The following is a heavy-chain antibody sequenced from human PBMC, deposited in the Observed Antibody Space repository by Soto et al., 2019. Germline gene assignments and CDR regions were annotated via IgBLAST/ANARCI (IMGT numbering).Heavy chain of an antibody. D-gene: IGHD3-16*01. CDR2: ISASGGST. CDR1: GFTFNNYA. CDR3: EKTHLAGGFDY. V-gene: IGHV3-23*01. Sequence: EVQLLDSGGGLVQPGGSLRLSCAASGFTFNNYAMSWVRQAPGKGLEGVSSISASGGSTNYADSVKGRFTISRDNCENTVYLQMNSLRAEDTDVYYCEKTHLAGGFDYWGQGTMVTVSS. J-gene: IGHJ4*02.